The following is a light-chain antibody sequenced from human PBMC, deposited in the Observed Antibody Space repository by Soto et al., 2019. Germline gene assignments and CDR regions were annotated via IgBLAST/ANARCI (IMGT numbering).Light chain of an antibody. V-gene: IGKV3-15*01. CDR3: QQLNYWPRIT. CDR2: GAS. CDR1: QSVGTN. J-gene: IGKJ5*01. Sequence: DIVMTQSPGTLSVSPGERATLSFRASQSVGTNLAWYQQRPGQAPRLLAYGASTRASGIPPRFSGSGSGTDFTLTISSLQSEDFAVYYCQQLNYWPRITFGQGTRLEIK.